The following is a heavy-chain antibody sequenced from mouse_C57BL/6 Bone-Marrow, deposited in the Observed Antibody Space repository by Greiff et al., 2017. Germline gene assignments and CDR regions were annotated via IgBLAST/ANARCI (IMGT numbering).Heavy chain of an antibody. CDR3: ARKLYWEEGYFDV. CDR1: GYTFTGYW. V-gene: IGHV1-9*01. CDR2: ILPGSGST. D-gene: IGHD4-1*01. J-gene: IGHJ1*03. Sequence: VQLQQSGAELMKPGASVKLSCKASGYTFTGYWIEWVKQRPGHGLEWIGDILPGSGSTNYNQKFKGKATFTADTSSNTAYMQLSSLTTEDSAIYCCARKLYWEEGYFDVWGTGTTVTVSS.